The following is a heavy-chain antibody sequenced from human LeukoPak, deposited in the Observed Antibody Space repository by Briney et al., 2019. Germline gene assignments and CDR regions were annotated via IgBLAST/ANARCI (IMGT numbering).Heavy chain of an antibody. CDR3: AGAREFSSSSGRAYYFDF. J-gene: IGHJ4*02. V-gene: IGHV4-59*01. CDR2: IYYSGNT. CDR1: GGSISSYF. D-gene: IGHD6-6*01. Sequence: SETLSLTCTVSGGSISSYFWIWIRQPPGKGLEWIGYIYYSGNTNSNPSLKSRVTISVYTSKNQFSLKLRSVTAADTAVYYCAGAREFSSSSGRAYYFDFWGQGTLVTVSS.